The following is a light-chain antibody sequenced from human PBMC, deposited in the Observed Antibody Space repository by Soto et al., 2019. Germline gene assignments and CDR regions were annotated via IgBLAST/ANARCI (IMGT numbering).Light chain of an antibody. CDR1: QSVSSS. CDR2: AAS. Sequence: EILMTQSPAILSVSPGERAALSCRASQSVSSSLAWYQQKPGQPPRLLIYAASIRATGIPARFSGGGSGTEFTLTISSLEPEDFAVYYCHQRSNWPPFTFGGGTKVDIK. V-gene: IGKV3-15*01. CDR3: HQRSNWPPFT. J-gene: IGKJ4*01.